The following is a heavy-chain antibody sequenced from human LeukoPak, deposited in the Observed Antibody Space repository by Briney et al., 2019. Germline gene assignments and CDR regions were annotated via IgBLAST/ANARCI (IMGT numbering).Heavy chain of an antibody. D-gene: IGHD3-10*01. Sequence: PSETLSLTCTVSGGSISGYYWSWIRQPPGKGLEWIGHINYIGISTHNPSLQNRVTISVDTSKNQFSLKLASVTAADTAVYYCARPSHYLGSGSPAMDIWGQGTTVPVSS. CDR2: INYIGIS. V-gene: IGHV4-59*08. J-gene: IGHJ6*02. CDR1: GGSISGYY. CDR3: ARPSHYLGSGSPAMDI.